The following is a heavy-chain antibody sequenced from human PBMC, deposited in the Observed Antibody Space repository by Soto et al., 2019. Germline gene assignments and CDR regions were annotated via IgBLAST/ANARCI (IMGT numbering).Heavy chain of an antibody. CDR1: GYSISAGGYY. D-gene: IGHD6-19*01. CDR3: ARMYSSGSGWFHP. Sequence: LQESGPGLVKPSQTLSLTCFVSGYSISAGGYYWSWIRHHPGKGLEWIGSFYSSGSIIYNPSLRSRVSISGDTSSNQFSMSLTSVTAADXXXXXXARMYSSGSGWFHPWGQGTLVTVSS. V-gene: IGHV4-31*08. J-gene: IGHJ5*02. CDR2: FYSSGSI.